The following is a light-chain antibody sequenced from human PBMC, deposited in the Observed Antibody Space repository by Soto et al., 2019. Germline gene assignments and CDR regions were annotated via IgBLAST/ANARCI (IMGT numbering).Light chain of an antibody. Sequence: EIGLTQSPGTLSLSPGERATLSCRASPSVSNNYLAWYQQKPGQAPSLLIYDASSRATGIPDRFSGSGSGTDFSLTISTLEPEDFAMYYCQQYGSSAPITFGQGTRLEIE. CDR1: PSVSNNY. CDR2: DAS. CDR3: QQYGSSAPIT. V-gene: IGKV3-20*01. J-gene: IGKJ5*01.